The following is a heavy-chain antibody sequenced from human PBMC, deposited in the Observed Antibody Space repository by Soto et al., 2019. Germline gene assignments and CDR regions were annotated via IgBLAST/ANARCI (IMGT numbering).Heavy chain of an antibody. CDR1: GGSISSSNW. CDR3: ARDRRAAAGTAFDI. CDR2: IYHSGST. V-gene: IGHV4-4*02. D-gene: IGHD6-13*01. Sequence: SETLSLTCAVSGGSISSSNWWSWVRQPPGKGLEWIGEIYHSGSTNYNPSLKSRVTISVDKSKNQFSLKLSSVTAADTAVYYCARDRRAAAGTAFDIWGQGTMVTVSS. J-gene: IGHJ3*02.